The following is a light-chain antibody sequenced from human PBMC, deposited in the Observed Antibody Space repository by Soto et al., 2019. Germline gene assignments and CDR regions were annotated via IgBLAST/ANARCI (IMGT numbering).Light chain of an antibody. V-gene: IGKV1-9*01. CDR2: AAS. J-gene: IGKJ5*01. CDR1: HDISTH. Sequence: DIQMTQSPSTLSGSVGDRVTITWRASHDISTHLACFAQKPGRAPQLLIYAASTLHSGVPSRFSGSGSGTDFTLTISSLQPEDFATYYCQHLNTFPITFGPRTRLEV. CDR3: QHLNTFPIT.